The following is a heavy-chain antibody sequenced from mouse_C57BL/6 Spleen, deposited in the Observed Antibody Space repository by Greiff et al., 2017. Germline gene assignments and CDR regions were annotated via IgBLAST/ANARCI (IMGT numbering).Heavy chain of an antibody. J-gene: IGHJ3*01. V-gene: IGHV1-74*01. CDR1: GYTFTSYW. CDR3: AKTAQASAWFAY. D-gene: IGHD3-2*02. CDR2: IHPSDSDT. Sequence: QVQLKQPGAELVKPGASVKVSCKASGYTFTSYWMHWVKQRPGQGLEWIGRIHPSDSDTNYNQKFKGKATLTVDKSSSTAYMQLSSLTSEDSAVYYCAKTAQASAWFAYWGQGTLVTVSA.